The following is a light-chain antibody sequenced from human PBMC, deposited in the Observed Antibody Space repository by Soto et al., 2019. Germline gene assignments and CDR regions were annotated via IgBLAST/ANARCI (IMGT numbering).Light chain of an antibody. CDR3: QKYNSAPLT. CDR2: ATS. J-gene: IGKJ4*01. V-gene: IGKV1-27*01. Sequence: DVQMTQSPSSLSAFVGDRVTITCRASQGIAPYLAWFQQKPGKVPKLLIYATSTLQSGVPPRFSGSGSGTDFTLTINSLQPEDVGTYYCQKYNSAPLTFGGGTKVDIK. CDR1: QGIAPY.